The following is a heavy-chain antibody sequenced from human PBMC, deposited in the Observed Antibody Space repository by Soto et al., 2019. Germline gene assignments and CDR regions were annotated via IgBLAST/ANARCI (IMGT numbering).Heavy chain of an antibody. CDR1: GFSLSNGKVG. D-gene: IGHD6-19*01. V-gene: IGHV2-26*01. Sequence: SGPTLVNPTETLTLTCTVSGFSLSNGKVGVSWIRQPPGKALEWLAHIFSSDEKSYRTSLKSRLTISEDTSKSQVVLTMTNVDPVDTATYYCARILFGRSVAGGYFYMDVWGKGTTVTVSS. CDR2: IFSSDEK. J-gene: IGHJ6*03. CDR3: ARILFGRSVAGGYFYMDV.